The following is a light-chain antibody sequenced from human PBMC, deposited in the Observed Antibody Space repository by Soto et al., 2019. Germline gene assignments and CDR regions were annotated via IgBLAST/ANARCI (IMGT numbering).Light chain of an antibody. CDR2: LEGSGSY. CDR3: ETWDSNTWV. V-gene: IGLV4-60*02. Sequence: QTVVTQSSSASASLGSSVKLTCTLSSGHSSYIIAWHQQQPGKAPRYLMNLEGSGSYNKGSGVPDRFSGSSSGADRYLTISNLQFEDDADYYCETWDSNTWVFGGGTKVTVL. CDR1: SGHSSYI. J-gene: IGLJ3*02.